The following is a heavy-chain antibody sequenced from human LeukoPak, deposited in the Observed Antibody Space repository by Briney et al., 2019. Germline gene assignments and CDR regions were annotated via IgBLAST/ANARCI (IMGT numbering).Heavy chain of an antibody. J-gene: IGHJ4*02. D-gene: IGHD6-19*01. V-gene: IGHV3-7*04. Sequence: GGSLRLSCAASGFTFSSYWMSWVRQAPGKGLEWVANINQDGSEEDYVDSVKGRFTISRDNAKNSLYLQMNSLRAEDTAVYYCARGAEGVADYFDYWGQGTLVTVSS. CDR1: GFTFSSYW. CDR3: ARGAEGVADYFDY. CDR2: INQDGSEE.